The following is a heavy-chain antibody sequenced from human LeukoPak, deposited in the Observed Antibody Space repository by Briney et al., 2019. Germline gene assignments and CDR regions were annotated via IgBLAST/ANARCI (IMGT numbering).Heavy chain of an antibody. V-gene: IGHV3-23*01. CDR1: GFTFSNYA. J-gene: IGHJ5*01. CDR2: IGDNNIFTGRFT. Sequence: PGESLRLSCAASGFTFSNYAMIWVRQAPGKGLEWVSVIGDNNIFTGRFTYYAESVKGRFTISRDNSQGTVDLQMNNLRVEDTAVYYCARDWYDCWGQGTLVTVSS. CDR3: ARDWYDC.